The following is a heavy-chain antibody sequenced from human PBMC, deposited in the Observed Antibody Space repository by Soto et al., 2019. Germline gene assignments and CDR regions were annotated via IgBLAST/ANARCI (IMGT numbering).Heavy chain of an antibody. V-gene: IGHV3-74*01. CDR3: TRGPRPSSAGTGAY. Sequence: GGSLRLSCVASGFAFDSYWMHWVRQVPGEGPVWVSRIDYDGTTTTYADSVKGRFTISRDNAKNTLYLQMNSLGAEDSAVYYCTRGPRPSSAGTGAYWGPGTLVTVSS. J-gene: IGHJ4*02. CDR2: IDYDGTTT. CDR1: GFAFDSYW. D-gene: IGHD1-1*01.